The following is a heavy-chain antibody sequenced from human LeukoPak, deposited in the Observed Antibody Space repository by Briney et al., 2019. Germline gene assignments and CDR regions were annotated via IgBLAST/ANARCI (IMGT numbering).Heavy chain of an antibody. Sequence: SVKVSCKASGGTFSSYAISWVRQAPGQGLEWMGRIIPILGIANYAQKFQGRVTITADKSTSTAYMELSSLRSEDTAVYYCAKDSSYSYGYSAYYMDVWGKGTTVTVSS. CDR2: IIPILGIA. V-gene: IGHV1-69*04. D-gene: IGHD5-18*01. CDR3: AKDSSYSYGYSAYYMDV. J-gene: IGHJ6*03. CDR1: GGTFSSYA.